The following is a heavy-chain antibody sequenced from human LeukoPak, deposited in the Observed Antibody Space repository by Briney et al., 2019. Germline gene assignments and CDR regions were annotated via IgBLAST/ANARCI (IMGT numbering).Heavy chain of an antibody. CDR3: ERDYYDSSGYTYFQH. CDR1: GGSISSGSYY. CDR2: IYISGST. Sequence: PSQTLSPTCTLSGGSISSGSYYWSWIRQPAGRGLEWIGRIYISGSTNYNPSRKSRVTIPVDTSKNQFSLKLSSVTAADAAVYYCERDYYDSSGYTYFQHWGQGTLVTVSS. D-gene: IGHD3-22*01. V-gene: IGHV4-61*02. J-gene: IGHJ1*01.